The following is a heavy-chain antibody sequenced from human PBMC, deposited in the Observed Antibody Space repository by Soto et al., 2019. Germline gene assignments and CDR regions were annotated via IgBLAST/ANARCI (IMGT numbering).Heavy chain of an antibody. D-gene: IGHD3-9*01. V-gene: IGHV3-30-3*01. Sequence: QVQLVESGGGVVQPGRSLRLSCAASGFTFTAYAVHWVRQAPGKGLEWVAVISYDGSNNFYADSVKGRFTISRDNSKNTLDLQMNSLRAEDTAVYYCARVGGYYDILTGPFDYWGPGTLVTVSS. CDR1: GFTFTAYA. J-gene: IGHJ4*02. CDR2: ISYDGSNN. CDR3: ARVGGYYDILTGPFDY.